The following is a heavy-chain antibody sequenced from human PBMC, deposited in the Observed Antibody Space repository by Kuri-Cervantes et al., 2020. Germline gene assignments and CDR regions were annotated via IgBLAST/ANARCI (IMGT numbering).Heavy chain of an antibody. Sequence: GESLKISCAASGFTFSNAWMTWVRQAPGKGLEWVANIKQDGSEKYYADSVKGRFTISRDNAKNSLYLQMNSLRVEDTAVYYCARDRVGGYSYGPAPYWGQGTLVTVSS. J-gene: IGHJ4*02. CDR2: IKQDGSEK. CDR3: ARDRVGGYSYGPAPY. CDR1: GFTFSNAW. V-gene: IGHV3-7*04. D-gene: IGHD5-18*01.